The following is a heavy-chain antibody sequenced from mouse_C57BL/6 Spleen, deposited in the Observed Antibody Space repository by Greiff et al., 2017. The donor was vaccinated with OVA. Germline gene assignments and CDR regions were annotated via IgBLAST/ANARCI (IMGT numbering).Heavy chain of an antibody. CDR2: IDPADSYT. V-gene: IGHV1-69*01. Sequence: QVQLQQPGAELVMPGASVKLSCKASGYTFTSYWMHWVKQRPGQGLEWIGEIDPADSYTNYNQKFKGKSTLTVDKSSSTAYMQLSSLTSEDSAVYSCAREETGSGTSYWGQGTLVTVSA. CDR3: AREETGSGTSY. CDR1: GYTFTSYW. D-gene: IGHD4-1*01. J-gene: IGHJ3*01.